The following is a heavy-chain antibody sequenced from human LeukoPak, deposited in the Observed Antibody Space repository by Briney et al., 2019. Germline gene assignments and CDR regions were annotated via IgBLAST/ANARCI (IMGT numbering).Heavy chain of an antibody. CDR1: GGSINSADYY. J-gene: IGHJ3*02. CDR2: IYYSGST. Sequence: PSETLSLTCTVSGGSINSADYYGSWIRQPPGKGLEWIGYIYYSGSTYYNPSLKSRVIISADTSKNQFSLMLTSVTAADTAVYYCARDPGELERRDAFDIWGQGTMVTVSS. D-gene: IGHD1-1*01. V-gene: IGHV4-30-4*01. CDR3: ARDPGELERRDAFDI.